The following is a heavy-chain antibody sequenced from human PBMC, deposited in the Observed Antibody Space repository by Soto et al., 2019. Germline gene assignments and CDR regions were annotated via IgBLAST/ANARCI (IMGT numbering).Heavy chain of an antibody. Sequence: ETLYLTCTVSGVSISSVSISSNYWSWIRQPPGKGLEWIGSIQYNGNTNYSPSLKSRLTISIDTSKNQFSLHLSSVTAADTAVYYCARIPYNRASFDYCRPATLLTL. J-gene: IGHJ4*02. CDR1: GVSISSVSISSNY. CDR2: IQYNGNT. D-gene: IGHD3-10*01. V-gene: IGHV4-61*01. CDR3: ARIPYNRASFDY.